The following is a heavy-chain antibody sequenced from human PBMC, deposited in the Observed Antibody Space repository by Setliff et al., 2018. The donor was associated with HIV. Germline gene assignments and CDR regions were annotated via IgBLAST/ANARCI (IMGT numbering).Heavy chain of an antibody. J-gene: IGHJ1*01. Sequence: ASVKVSCKASGYTFTTYYIHWVRQAPGQGLEWMGIINPSSTSTNYAQRFQGRVTMTRDTSTSTVYMELSSLRSDDTAVYYCARDHMSVGAWVGATSRGLFQHWGQGTLVTVSS. CDR3: ARDHMSVGAWVGATSRGLFQH. CDR2: INPSSTST. CDR1: GYTFTTYY. V-gene: IGHV1-46*01. D-gene: IGHD1-26*01.